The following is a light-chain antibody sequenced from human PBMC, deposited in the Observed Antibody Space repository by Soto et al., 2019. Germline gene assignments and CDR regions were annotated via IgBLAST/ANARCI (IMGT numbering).Light chain of an antibody. CDR3: CSYAGSSTWV. Sequence: QSALTQPASVSGSPGQSITISCTGTSSDVGSYNLVSWYQQHPGKAPKLMIHEVSKRPSGVSNRVSGSKSGNTASLTISGVQAEDEADYYCCSYAGSSTWVFGGGTKLTVL. V-gene: IGLV2-23*02. J-gene: IGLJ3*02. CDR1: SSDVGSYNL. CDR2: EVS.